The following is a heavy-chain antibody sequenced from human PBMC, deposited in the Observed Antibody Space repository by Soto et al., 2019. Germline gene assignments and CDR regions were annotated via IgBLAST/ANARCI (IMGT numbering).Heavy chain of an antibody. CDR1: GGTFSSYA. J-gene: IGHJ4*02. CDR3: ARDLGGWPDY. V-gene: IGHV1-69*05. Sequence: GASVKVSCKASGGTFSSYAISWVRQAPGQGLEWMGGIIPIFGTANYAQKFQGRVTITRDTSASTAYMELSSLRSEDTAVYYCARDLGGWPDYWVQGTLVTVSS. CDR2: IIPIFGTA. D-gene: IGHD2-15*01.